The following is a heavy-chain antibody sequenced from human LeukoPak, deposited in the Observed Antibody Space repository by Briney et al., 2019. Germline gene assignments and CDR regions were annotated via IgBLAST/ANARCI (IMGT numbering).Heavy chain of an antibody. V-gene: IGHV3-23*01. Sequence: GGSLRLSCAASGFNFANHAMSWVRQTPGKGLEWVSAISGGGDITYYADSVTGRFTISRDNSKDTLFLQMHSLRPGDTAVYYCARSVRGAHDAFDIWGQGTMVTVSS. CDR2: ISGGGDIT. CDR3: ARSVRGAHDAFDI. CDR1: GFNFANHA. J-gene: IGHJ3*02. D-gene: IGHD3-10*01.